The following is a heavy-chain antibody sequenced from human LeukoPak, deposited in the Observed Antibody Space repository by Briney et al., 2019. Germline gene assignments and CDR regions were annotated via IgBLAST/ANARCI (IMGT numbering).Heavy chain of an antibody. D-gene: IGHD5-12*01. V-gene: IGHV5-51*01. Sequence: GESLKISCKGSGYSFTSYWIGWVRQMPGRGLEWMGIIYPGDSDTRYSPSFQGQVTISADKSISAAYLQWSSLKASDTAMYYCASGRGVATRLGIFDYWGQGTLVTVSS. CDR2: IYPGDSDT. CDR1: GYSFTSYW. CDR3: ASGRGVATRLGIFDY. J-gene: IGHJ4*02.